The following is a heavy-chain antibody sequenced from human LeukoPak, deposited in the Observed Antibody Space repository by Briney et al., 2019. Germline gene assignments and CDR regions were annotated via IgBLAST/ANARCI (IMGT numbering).Heavy chain of an antibody. CDR3: ARLADNGNWFDP. J-gene: IGHJ5*02. Sequence: GGSLKISCKGSGYSFTSYRISWVRQMPGKGLEWMGRIDPSDSYTNYSPSFQGHVTISADKSISTAYLQWSSLKASDTAMYYCARLADNGNWFDPWGQGTLVTVSS. CDR1: GYSFTSYR. D-gene: IGHD1-14*01. V-gene: IGHV5-10-1*01. CDR2: IDPSDSYT.